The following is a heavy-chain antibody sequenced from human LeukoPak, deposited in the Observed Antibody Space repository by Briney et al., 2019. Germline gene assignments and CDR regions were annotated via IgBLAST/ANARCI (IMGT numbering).Heavy chain of an antibody. V-gene: IGHV3-30*02. Sequence: GGSLRLSCAASGFTFSSYGMHWVRQAPGKGLEWVAFIRYDGSNKYYADSVKGRFTISRDNSKSTLYLQMNSLRAEDTAVYYCAREVEAVAGLDYWGQGTLVTVSS. J-gene: IGHJ4*02. D-gene: IGHD6-19*01. CDR2: IRYDGSNK. CDR1: GFTFSSYG. CDR3: AREVEAVAGLDY.